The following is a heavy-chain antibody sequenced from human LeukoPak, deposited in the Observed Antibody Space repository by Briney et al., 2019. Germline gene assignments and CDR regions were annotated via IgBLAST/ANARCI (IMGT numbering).Heavy chain of an antibody. J-gene: IGHJ4*02. CDR2: ISWNSGSM. CDR1: GFTFSSYG. CDR3: AAGGVKTTVTTPIDH. Sequence: PGGSLRLSCAASGFTFSSYGMHWVRQAPGKGLEWVSGISWNSGSMDYADSVKGRFTISRDNAKNSLYLQMNNLRAEDTAVYYCAAGGVKTTVTTPIDHWGQGTLVTVSS. D-gene: IGHD4-17*01. V-gene: IGHV3-48*04.